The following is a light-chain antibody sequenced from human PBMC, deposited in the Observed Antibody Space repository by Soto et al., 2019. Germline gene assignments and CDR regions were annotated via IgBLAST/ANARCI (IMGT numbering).Light chain of an antibody. CDR2: DAS. CDR3: QQRSNWPPVT. V-gene: IGKV3-11*01. J-gene: IGKJ4*01. CDR1: QSINRH. Sequence: EIVLTQSPATLSLSPGERATLSCRASQSINRHLAWYRQKPGQAPRLLIYDASNRATGIPARFSGSGSGTDFTLTIRSLEPEDFGAYHCQQRSNWPPVTLGGGTKVDIK.